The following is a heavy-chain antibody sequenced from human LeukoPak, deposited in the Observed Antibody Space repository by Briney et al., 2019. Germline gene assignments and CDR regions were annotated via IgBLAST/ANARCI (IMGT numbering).Heavy chain of an antibody. J-gene: IGHJ4*02. Sequence: SETLSLTCTVSGGSISSGDYYWSWIRQPPGKGLEWTGYIYYSGSTNYNPSLKSRVTISVDTSKNQFSLKLSSVTAADTAVYYCARAALYCSSTSCHPRYFDYWGQGTLVTVSS. D-gene: IGHD2-2*01. CDR1: GGSISSGDYY. CDR2: IYYSGST. V-gene: IGHV4-61*08. CDR3: ARAALYCSSTSCHPRYFDY.